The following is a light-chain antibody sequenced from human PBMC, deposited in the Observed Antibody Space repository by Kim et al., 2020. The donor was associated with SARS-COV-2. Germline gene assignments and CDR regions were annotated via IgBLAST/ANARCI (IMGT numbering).Light chain of an antibody. Sequence: QRVTISCSGSSSNIGSSSVYWYPQLPGTAPKLLIYSNSQRPSGVPDRFSGSKSGTSASLAISGLRSEDEADYHCAAWDASLSGHVFGTGTKVTVL. CDR2: SNS. J-gene: IGLJ1*01. V-gene: IGLV1-47*02. CDR3: AAWDASLSGHV. CDR1: SSNIGSSS.